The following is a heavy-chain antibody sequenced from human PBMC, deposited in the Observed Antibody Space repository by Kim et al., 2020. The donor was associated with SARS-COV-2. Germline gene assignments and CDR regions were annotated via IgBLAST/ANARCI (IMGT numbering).Heavy chain of an antibody. CDR2: IYTSGST. D-gene: IGHD1-7*01. Sequence: SETLSLTCTVSGGSISSYYWSWIRQPAGKGLEWIGRIYTSGSTNYNPALKSRLTTSAGTSNNQFSLKLISMTAADPAGYYCARDGAPRYNWNYVRFDPRG. CDR3: ARDGAPRYNWNYVRFDP. CDR1: GGSISSYY. V-gene: IGHV4-4*07. J-gene: IGHJ5*02.